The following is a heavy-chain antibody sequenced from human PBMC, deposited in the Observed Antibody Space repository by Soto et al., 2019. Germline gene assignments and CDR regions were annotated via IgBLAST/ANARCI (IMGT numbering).Heavy chain of an antibody. Sequence: QMQLVESGGGLVEPGGSLRLSCEASGFTFSNHYMSWIRQAPGKGLEWMSYISRSGSTIYYADSVKGRFTISRDNSKNSLYLQMDSLRAEDTAMYYCGRDPELWDENVATRPSTYYSGMDVWGQGTTVTVAS. CDR1: GFTFSNHY. D-gene: IGHD5-18*01. V-gene: IGHV3-11*01. CDR2: ISRSGSTI. J-gene: IGHJ6*02. CDR3: GRDPELWDENVATRPSTYYSGMDV.